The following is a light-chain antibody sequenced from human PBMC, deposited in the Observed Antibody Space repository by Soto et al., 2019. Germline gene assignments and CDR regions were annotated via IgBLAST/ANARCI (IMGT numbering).Light chain of an antibody. V-gene: IGKV1-39*01. Sequence: DIQMTQSPSSLSASVGDRVTITCRASQSIDTYLNWYQQKPGKAPKLLIYAASSLHSGVPSRFGGSGSGTDFTLTVSSLQPEEFATYYCQQSYTTPRTFGQGPKVDIK. CDR2: AAS. CDR3: QQSYTTPRT. J-gene: IGKJ1*01. CDR1: QSIDTY.